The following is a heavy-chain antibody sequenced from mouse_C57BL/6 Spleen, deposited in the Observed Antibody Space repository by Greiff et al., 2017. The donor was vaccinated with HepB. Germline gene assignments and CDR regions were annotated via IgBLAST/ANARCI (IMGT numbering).Heavy chain of an antibody. Sequence: QVQLQQPGAELVMPGASVKLSCKASGYTFTSYWMHWVKQRPGQGLEWIGEIDPSDSYTNYNQKFKGKSTLTVDKSSSTAYMQLSSLTSEDSAVYYCARGGVDSSGYDYWGQGTTLTVSS. V-gene: IGHV1-69*01. J-gene: IGHJ2*01. CDR2: IDPSDSYT. D-gene: IGHD3-2*02. CDR1: GYTFTSYW. CDR3: ARGGVDSSGYDY.